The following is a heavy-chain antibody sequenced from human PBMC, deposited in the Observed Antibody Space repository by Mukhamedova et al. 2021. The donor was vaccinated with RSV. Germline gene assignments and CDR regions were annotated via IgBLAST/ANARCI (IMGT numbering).Heavy chain of an antibody. D-gene: IGHD3-16*01. CDR2: IYYSGST. V-gene: IGHV4-30-4*08. CDR3: ARVSILGGSFDY. Sequence: SWIRQPPGKGLEWIGYIYYSGSTYYNPSLKSRVTISVDTSKNQFSLKLSSVTAADTAVYYCARVSILGGSFDYWGQGTLVTVSP. J-gene: IGHJ4*02.